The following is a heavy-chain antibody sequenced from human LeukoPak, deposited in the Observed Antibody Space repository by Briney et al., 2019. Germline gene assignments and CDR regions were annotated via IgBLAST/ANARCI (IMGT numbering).Heavy chain of an antibody. V-gene: IGHV3-30*18. CDR3: ANFNWNDDLNAFDI. CDR1: GFTFSSYG. J-gene: IGHJ3*02. CDR2: ISYDGSNK. Sequence: GRSLRLSCAASGFTFSSYGMHWVRQAPGKGLEWVAVISYDGSNKYYADSVKGRFTISRDNSKNTLYLQMNSLRAEDTAVYYCANFNWNDDLNAFDIWGQGTMVTVSS. D-gene: IGHD1-20*01.